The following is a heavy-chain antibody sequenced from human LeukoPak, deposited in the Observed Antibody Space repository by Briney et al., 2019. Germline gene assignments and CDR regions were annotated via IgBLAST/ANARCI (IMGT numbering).Heavy chain of an antibody. J-gene: IGHJ3*02. V-gene: IGHV4-59*01. CDR1: GGSISSYY. D-gene: IGHD3-22*01. Sequence: PSETLSLTCTVSGGSISSYYWSWIRQPPGKGLEWIGYIYYSGSTNYNPSLKSRVTISVDTSKNQFSLKLSSVTAADTAVYYCAREYYYDNSGYYYSYAFDIWGQGTMVTVSS. CDR2: IYYSGST. CDR3: AREYYYDNSGYYYSYAFDI.